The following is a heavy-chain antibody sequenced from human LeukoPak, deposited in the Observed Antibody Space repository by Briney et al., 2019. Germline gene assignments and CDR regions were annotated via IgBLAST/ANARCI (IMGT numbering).Heavy chain of an antibody. Sequence: GGSLRLSCAASGFTLSSYGMHWVRQAPGKGLEWVAVISYDGSNKYYADSVKGRFTISRDNSKNTLYLQMNSLRAEDTAVYYCAKSLSGYSYGNWFDPWGQGTLVTVSS. V-gene: IGHV3-30*18. J-gene: IGHJ5*02. CDR3: AKSLSGYSYGNWFDP. CDR2: ISYDGSNK. D-gene: IGHD5-18*01. CDR1: GFTLSSYG.